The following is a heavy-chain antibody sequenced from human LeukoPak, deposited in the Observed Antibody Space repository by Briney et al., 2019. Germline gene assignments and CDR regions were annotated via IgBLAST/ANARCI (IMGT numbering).Heavy chain of an antibody. CDR2: IYIFSGST. Sequence: PSQTLSLTCTVSGGSISSGRNYWTWIRQPAGKGLEWIGRIYIFSGSTNYNPSLKSRVTISVDTSKNQFSLKLSSVTAADTAVYYCARDWFYDSSGYPQNAFDIWGRGTMVTVSS. CDR3: ARDWFYDSSGYPQNAFDI. V-gene: IGHV4-61*02. CDR1: GGSISSGRNY. J-gene: IGHJ3*02. D-gene: IGHD3-22*01.